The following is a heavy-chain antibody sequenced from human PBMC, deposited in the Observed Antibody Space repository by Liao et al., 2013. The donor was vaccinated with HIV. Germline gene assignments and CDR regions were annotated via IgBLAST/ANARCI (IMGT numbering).Heavy chain of an antibody. Sequence: QVQLQESGPGLVKPSQILSLTCTVSGGSISSGDYYWSWIRQPPGKGLEWIGYIYYSGNTYYNPSLKSRVTMSVDTSKNQFSLKLSSVTAADTAVYYCARDYYGSGSYFYYYYYMTSGAKGPRSPSP. J-gene: IGHJ6*03. CDR3: ARDYYGSGSYFYYYYYMTS. V-gene: IGHV4-30-4*08. CDR2: IYYSGNT. D-gene: IGHD3-10*01. CDR1: GGSISSGDYY.